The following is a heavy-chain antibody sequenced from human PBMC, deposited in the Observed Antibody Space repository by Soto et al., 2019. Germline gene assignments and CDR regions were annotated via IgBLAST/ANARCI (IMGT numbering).Heavy chain of an antibody. V-gene: IGHV4-30-4*01. J-gene: IGHJ4*02. D-gene: IGHD3-9*01. Sequence: QVQLQESGPGLVRPSETLSLTCSVSGGSIRSGVYYWSWIRQTPGKGLEWIGYIFHTGTTYYNPSLKTRTTISIDTSRRRFSLRLRSVTAADTAIYYCARAYYDVLTGFYVRYFDYWGRGTRVAVSS. CDR1: GGSIRSGVYY. CDR2: IFHTGTT. CDR3: ARAYYDVLTGFYVRYFDY.